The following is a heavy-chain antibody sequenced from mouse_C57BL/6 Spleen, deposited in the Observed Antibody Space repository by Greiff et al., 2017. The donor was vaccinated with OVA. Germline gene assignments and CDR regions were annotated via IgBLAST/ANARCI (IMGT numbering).Heavy chain of an antibody. Sequence: EVQLVESEGGLVQPGSSMKLSCTASGFTFSDYYMAWVRQVPEKGLEWVANINYDGSSTYYLDSLKSRFIISRDNAKNILYLQMSSLKSEDTATYYCARGYYVYFDYWGQGTTLTVSS. D-gene: IGHD2-1*01. CDR1: GFTFSDYY. V-gene: IGHV5-16*01. CDR3: ARGYYVYFDY. J-gene: IGHJ2*01. CDR2: INYDGSST.